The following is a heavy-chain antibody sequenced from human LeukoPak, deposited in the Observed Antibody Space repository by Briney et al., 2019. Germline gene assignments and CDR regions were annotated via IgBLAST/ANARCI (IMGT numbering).Heavy chain of an antibody. Sequence: ASVKVSCKASGGTFSSYAISWVRQAPGQGLEWIGLINPTGTGTLYAQKFQGRVTMTRDMSTSTDYMELSSLRSEDTAVYYCASYDSSGYHDYWGQGTLVTVSS. CDR3: ASYDSSGYHDY. V-gene: IGHV1-46*01. D-gene: IGHD3-22*01. CDR2: INPTGTGT. J-gene: IGHJ4*02. CDR1: GGTFSSYA.